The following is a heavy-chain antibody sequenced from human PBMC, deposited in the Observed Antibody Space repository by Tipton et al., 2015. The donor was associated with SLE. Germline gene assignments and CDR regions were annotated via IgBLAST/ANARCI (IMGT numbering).Heavy chain of an antibody. V-gene: IGHV4-59*12. CDR3: ATGAMGRPVDS. Sequence: TLSLTCTVSGGSISSYYWSWVRQPPGKGLEWIGYIYYSGSTNYNPSLKSRVTISVDTSKNQFSLKLSSVTAADSAVYFCATGAMGRPVDSWGQGTLVTVSS. CDR1: GGSISSYY. CDR2: IYYSGST. J-gene: IGHJ4*02. D-gene: IGHD2-8*01.